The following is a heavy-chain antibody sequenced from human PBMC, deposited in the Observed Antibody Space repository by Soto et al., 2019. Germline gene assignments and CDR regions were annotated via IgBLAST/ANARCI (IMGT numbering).Heavy chain of an antibody. D-gene: IGHD6-6*01. CDR1: GGSISSYY. CDR2: IYYSGST. Sequence: ASETLSLTCTVSGGSISSYYWSWIRQPPGKGLEWIGYIYYSGSTNYNPSLKSRVTISVDTSKNQFSLKLSSVTAADTAVYYCARGEYIAARPGGWDYWGQGTLVTVSS. V-gene: IGHV4-59*01. CDR3: ARGEYIAARPGGWDY. J-gene: IGHJ4*02.